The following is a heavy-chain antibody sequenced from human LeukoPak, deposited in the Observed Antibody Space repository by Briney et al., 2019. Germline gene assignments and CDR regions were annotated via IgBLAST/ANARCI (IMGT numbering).Heavy chain of an antibody. CDR2: ISGSGGST. Sequence: GGSLRLSCAASGFTFSSYAMSWVRQAPGKGLEWVSAISGSGGSTYYADSVKGRFTISRDNSKNTLYLQMNSLRAEGTAVYYCAKDISYSGSYYGVVDYWGQGTLVTVSS. V-gene: IGHV3-23*01. CDR1: GFTFSSYA. CDR3: AKDISYSGSYYGVVDY. D-gene: IGHD1-26*01. J-gene: IGHJ4*02.